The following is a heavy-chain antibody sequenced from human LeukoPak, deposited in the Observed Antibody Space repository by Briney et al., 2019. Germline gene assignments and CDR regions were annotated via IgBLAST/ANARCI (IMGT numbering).Heavy chain of an antibody. V-gene: IGHV4-34*01. J-gene: IGHJ3*02. CDR2: INHSGST. CDR1: GGSFSGYY. D-gene: IGHD1-26*01. Sequence: PSETLSLTCAVYGGSFSGYYWSWIRQPPGKGLEWIGEINHSGSTNYNPSLKSRVTISVDTSKNQFSLKLSSVTAADTAVYYCARDTASWELLSANDAFDIWGQGTMVTVSS. CDR3: ARDTASWELLSANDAFDI.